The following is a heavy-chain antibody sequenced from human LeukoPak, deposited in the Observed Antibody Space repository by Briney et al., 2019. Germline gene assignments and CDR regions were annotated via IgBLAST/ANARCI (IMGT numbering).Heavy chain of an antibody. D-gene: IGHD3-3*01. J-gene: IGHJ4*02. CDR3: ARRDGSGYYALDY. CDR1: GFTVSRNY. Sequence: QTGGSLRPSCAASGFTVSRNYMSWVREAPGKGLEWVSVIYSGGSTYYADSVKGRFTIFRDNSKNTLYLQMNSLRAEDTAVYYCARRDGSGYYALDYWGQGFLVTVSS. V-gene: IGHV3-66*01. CDR2: IYSGGST.